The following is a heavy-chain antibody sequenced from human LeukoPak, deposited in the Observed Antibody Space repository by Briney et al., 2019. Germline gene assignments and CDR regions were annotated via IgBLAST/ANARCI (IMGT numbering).Heavy chain of an antibody. CDR3: RSTNSGRLDAFDI. D-gene: IGHD1-26*01. CDR2: IYYSGST. Sequence: SETLSLTCTVSGGSISSYYWSWIRQPPGKGLEWIGYIYYSGSTNYNPSLKSRVTTSVDTSKNQFSLKLSSVTAADTAVYYCRSTNSGRLDAFDIWGQGTMVTVAS. CDR1: GGSISSYY. J-gene: IGHJ3*02. V-gene: IGHV4-59*01.